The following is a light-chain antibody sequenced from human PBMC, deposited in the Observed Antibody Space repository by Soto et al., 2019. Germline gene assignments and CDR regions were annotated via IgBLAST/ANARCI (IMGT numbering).Light chain of an antibody. CDR2: GTS. CDR1: QSVATQF. Sequence: DIVLTQSPGTLSLSPGERATLSCRASQSVATQFFTWSQHRPGQAPRVLIYGTSTRATGIPDRFSGSGSGTDFTLTISRLEPEDFAVYYCQQYTSSSGYTFGQGTKLEIK. CDR3: QQYTSSSGYT. V-gene: IGKV3-20*01. J-gene: IGKJ2*01.